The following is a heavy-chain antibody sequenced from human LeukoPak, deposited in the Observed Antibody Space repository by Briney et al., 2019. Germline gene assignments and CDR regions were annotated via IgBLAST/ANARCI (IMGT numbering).Heavy chain of an antibody. D-gene: IGHD3-3*01. V-gene: IGHV4-59*08. CDR1: GGSISCYY. Sequence: SETLSFTCTGSGGSISCYYWSWLRQPPGQELEGIGYIYYSGSTNYNPSLKSRVTISVVTSKDQFSLKLSSVTAADTAVYYWAKLLGVEQDRYNWFDPWGQGTLVTVSS. CDR2: IYYSGST. CDR3: AKLLGVEQDRYNWFDP. J-gene: IGHJ5*02.